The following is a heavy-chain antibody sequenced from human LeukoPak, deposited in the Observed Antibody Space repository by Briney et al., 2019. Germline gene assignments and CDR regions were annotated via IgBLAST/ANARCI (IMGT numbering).Heavy chain of an antibody. J-gene: IGHJ4*02. CDR1: GFTFSSYA. CDR2: ISSTSTYI. Sequence: GGSLRLSCAASGFTFSSYAMNWVRQAPGKGLEWVSSISSTSTYIFYPDSVKGRFTISRDNARNSLYLQMNSLRADDTAVYYCASHGSGTVPRWGQGTLVTVSS. V-gene: IGHV3-21*01. CDR3: ASHGSGTVPR. D-gene: IGHD3-10*01.